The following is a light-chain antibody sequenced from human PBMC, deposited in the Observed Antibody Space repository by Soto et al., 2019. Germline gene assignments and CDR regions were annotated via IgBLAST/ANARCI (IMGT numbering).Light chain of an antibody. CDR2: DAS. V-gene: IGKV1-5*01. Sequence: DIQMPQSPSTLSASVGNRVTMTFRASQSISRWLARYQQKPGKAPKLLIYDASSLESGVPSRFSGSGSGTEFTLTISSLQPDEFATYYCQQYNSYWTFGQGTKVDI. J-gene: IGKJ1*01. CDR1: QSISRW. CDR3: QQYNSYWT.